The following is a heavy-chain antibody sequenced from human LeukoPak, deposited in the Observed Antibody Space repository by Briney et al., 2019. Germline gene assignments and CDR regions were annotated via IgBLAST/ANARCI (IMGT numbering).Heavy chain of an antibody. V-gene: IGHV3-21*01. J-gene: IGHJ4*02. D-gene: IGHD4-17*01. CDR3: EKDAGDYIFPDY. CDR1: GFTFSSYR. CDR2: ISSSSSYI. Sequence: GGSLRLSCAASGFTFSSYRMTWVRQAPGKGLEWVSSISSSSSYIYYADSVKGRFTISRDNAKNSLYMQMNSLRAEDTDVYYCEKDAGDYIFPDYWGQGTLVTVSS.